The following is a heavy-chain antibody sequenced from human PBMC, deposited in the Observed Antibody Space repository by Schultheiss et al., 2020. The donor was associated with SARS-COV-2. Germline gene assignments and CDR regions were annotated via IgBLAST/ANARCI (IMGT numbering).Heavy chain of an antibody. CDR2: IKQDGSEK. V-gene: IGHV3-7*03. J-gene: IGHJ4*02. CDR3: AKLSKGKGY. Sequence: GGSLRLSCAASGFTFSSYWMSWVRQAPGKGLEWVANIKQDGSEKYYVDSVKGRFTISRDNAKNTLYVQLNSLRAEDTAVYYCAKLSKGKGYWGQGTLVTVSS. CDR1: GFTFSSYW. D-gene: IGHD1-1*01.